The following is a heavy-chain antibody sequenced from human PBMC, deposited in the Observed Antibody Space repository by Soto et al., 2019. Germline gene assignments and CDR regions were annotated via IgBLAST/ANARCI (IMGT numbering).Heavy chain of an antibody. J-gene: IGHJ4*02. D-gene: IGHD6-19*01. Sequence: SETLSLTCTVSGGSISSGGYYWSWIRQHPGKGLEWIGYIYSSGTTKYNPSLKSRVTISVDTSKNQFSLRLISVTAADTAVYYCARGGGVTVAGMYYWGQGTLVTVSS. CDR2: IYSSGTT. CDR3: ARGGGVTVAGMYY. V-gene: IGHV4-61*08. CDR1: GGSISSGGYY.